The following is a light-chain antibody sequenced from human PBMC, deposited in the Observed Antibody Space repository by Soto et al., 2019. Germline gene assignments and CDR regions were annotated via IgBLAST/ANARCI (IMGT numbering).Light chain of an antibody. CDR2: AAS. Sequence: DIQMTQSPSSLSASVGDRVTITCRASQSISSYLNWYHQKPGKAPKLQIYAASSLQSGVPSRFSGSGSGTDFTLTISSLQPEDFATYYCQQSYSTTITFGQGTRLEI. CDR1: QSISSY. V-gene: IGKV1-39*01. J-gene: IGKJ5*01. CDR3: QQSYSTTIT.